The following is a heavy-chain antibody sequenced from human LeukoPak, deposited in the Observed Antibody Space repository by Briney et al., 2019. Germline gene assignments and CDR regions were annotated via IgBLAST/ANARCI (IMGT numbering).Heavy chain of an antibody. CDR3: AKAGLSSVDY. D-gene: IGHD6-13*01. CDR1: GFTFSGSA. V-gene: IGHV3-73*01. CDR2: IRSKANSYAT. J-gene: IGHJ4*02. Sequence: GGSLRLSCAASGFTFSGSAMHWVRQASGKGLEWVGRIRSKANSYATAYAASVKGRFTISRGDSKNTAYLQMNSLKTEDTAVYYCAKAGLSSVDYWGRGTLVTVSS.